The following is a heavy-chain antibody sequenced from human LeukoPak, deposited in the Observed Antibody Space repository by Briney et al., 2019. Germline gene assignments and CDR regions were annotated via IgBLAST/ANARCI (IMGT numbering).Heavy chain of an antibody. CDR1: GYAFTSYG. V-gene: IGHV1-18*01. Sequence: ASVKVSCKASGYAFTSYGISWVRQAPGQGLEWMAWISTYNDNTNYAQKLQGRVTMTTDTSTSTAYMELRSLRSDDTAVYYCAGGLLGVRSPGGYSSSWYFDYWGQGTLVTVSS. D-gene: IGHD6-13*01. CDR3: AGGLLGVRSPGGYSSSWYFDY. J-gene: IGHJ4*02. CDR2: ISTYNDNT.